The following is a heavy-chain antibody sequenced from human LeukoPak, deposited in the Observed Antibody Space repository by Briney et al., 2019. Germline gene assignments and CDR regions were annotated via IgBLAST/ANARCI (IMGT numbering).Heavy chain of an antibody. D-gene: IGHD3-3*02. CDR3: ARVPFFKYDFDF. CDR1: GYSFTSYY. V-gene: IGHV1-46*01. Sequence: ASVNISCKASGYSFTSYYTHLARQAPGQGLEWMGMIHPTSGLTSYAKKFQGRLTMSRDMSTSTVYLDLSSLRSQDTAVYYCARVPFFKYDFDFWGQGTLVTVSS. J-gene: IGHJ4*02. CDR2: IHPTSGLT.